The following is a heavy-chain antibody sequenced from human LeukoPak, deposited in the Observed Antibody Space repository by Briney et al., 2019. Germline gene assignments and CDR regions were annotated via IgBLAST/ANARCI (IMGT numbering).Heavy chain of an antibody. Sequence: SVKVSCTASGGTFSSYAISWVRQAPGQGLEWMGGIIPIFGTANYAQKFQGRVTITADESTSTAYMELSSLRSEDTAVYYCARGLDYYDSSGYYTLYYYYGMDVWGQGTTVTVSS. J-gene: IGHJ6*02. CDR2: IIPIFGTA. CDR3: ARGLDYYDSSGYYTLYYYYGMDV. D-gene: IGHD3-22*01. CDR1: GGTFSSYA. V-gene: IGHV1-69*13.